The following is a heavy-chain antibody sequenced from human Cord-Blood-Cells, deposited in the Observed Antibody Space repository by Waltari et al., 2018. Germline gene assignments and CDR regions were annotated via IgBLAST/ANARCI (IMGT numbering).Heavy chain of an antibody. V-gene: IGHV4-39*01. J-gene: IGHJ3*02. CDR1: GGSISSCSYY. Sequence: QLQLQESGPGLVKPSETLSLTCTFSGGSISSCSYYWGWLRQPHGKGLEWIGSIYYIGSTYYNPSLKSRVTISVDTSKNQFSLKLSSVTAADTAVYYCARLDSSGWYKAFDIWGQGTMVTVSS. D-gene: IGHD6-19*01. CDR2: IYYIGST. CDR3: ARLDSSGWYKAFDI.